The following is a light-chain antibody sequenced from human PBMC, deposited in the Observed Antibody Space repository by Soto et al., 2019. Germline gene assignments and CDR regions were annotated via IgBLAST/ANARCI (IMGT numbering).Light chain of an antibody. J-gene: IGLJ1*01. CDR1: SSDVGGYNL. CDR2: DVN. CDR3: CSYAGNFAYV. V-gene: IGLV2-11*01. Sequence: QSVLTQPRSVSDSPGQSVAISCIGTSSDVGGYNLVSWYQQYPGKAPKLLIYDVNKRPSGVPDRFSGSKSGNTASLTISGLQAEGEADYYCCSYAGNFAYVFGTGTKVTVL.